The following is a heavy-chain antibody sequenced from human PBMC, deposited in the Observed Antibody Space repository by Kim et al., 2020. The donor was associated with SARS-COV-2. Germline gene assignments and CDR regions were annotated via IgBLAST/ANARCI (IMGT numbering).Heavy chain of an antibody. D-gene: IGHD3-10*01. CDR3: ARLFRGSDGSDY. J-gene: IGHJ4*02. CDR1: GGSISSSSYY. Sequence: SETLSLTCTVSGGSISSSSYYWGWIRQPPGKGLEWIGSIYYSGSTYYNPSLKSRVTISVDTSKNQFSLKLSSVTAADTAVYYCARLFRGSDGSDYWGQGT. V-gene: IGHV4-39*01. CDR2: IYYSGST.